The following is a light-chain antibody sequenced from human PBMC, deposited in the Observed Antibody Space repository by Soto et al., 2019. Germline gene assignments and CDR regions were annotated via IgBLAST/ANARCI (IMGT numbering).Light chain of an antibody. CDR1: QSVSSN. V-gene: IGKV3-15*01. Sequence: EIVMTQSPATLSVSPGERATLSCRASQSVSSNLAWYQQKPGQAPRLLIYGASTRATGIPARFRGSGSGTDFTLSISSLEPEDFAVYYCQHYNNWPPITFGQGTRLEIK. J-gene: IGKJ5*01. CDR2: GAS. CDR3: QHYNNWPPIT.